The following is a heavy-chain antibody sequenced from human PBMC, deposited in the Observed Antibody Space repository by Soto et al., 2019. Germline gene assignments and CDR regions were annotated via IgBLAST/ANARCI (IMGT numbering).Heavy chain of an antibody. CDR2: MSHSGGT. D-gene: IGHD1-1*01. V-gene: IGHV4-34*01. CDR1: GGSVSSGSYY. Sequence: QVQLQQWGAGLLKPSETLSLTCAVSGGSVSSGSYYWSWIRQPPRKGMEWIGEMSHSGGTHFNPSLKSRVTISVDTSKNQFSLKMSCVTAADTALYYCARVERGTATTVVDAFDIWGPGTMVTVSS. CDR3: ARVERGTATTVVDAFDI. J-gene: IGHJ3*02.